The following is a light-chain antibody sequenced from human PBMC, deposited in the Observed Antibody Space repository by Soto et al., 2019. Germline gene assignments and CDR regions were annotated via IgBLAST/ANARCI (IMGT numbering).Light chain of an antibody. CDR3: QQYNNWPPYT. CDR1: QSVSSN. J-gene: IGKJ2*01. V-gene: IGKV3-15*01. Sequence: EIVMTQSPATLSVSPGERATLFCRASQSVSSNLAWYQQKPGQAPRLLIYGASTRATGIPARFSGSGSGTEFTLTISRLHSEDFAVYYCQQYNNWPPYTFGQGTKREIK. CDR2: GAS.